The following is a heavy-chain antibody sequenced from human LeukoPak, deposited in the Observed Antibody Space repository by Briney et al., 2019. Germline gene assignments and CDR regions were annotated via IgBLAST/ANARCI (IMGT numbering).Heavy chain of an antibody. J-gene: IGHJ4*02. D-gene: IGHD3-10*01. CDR1: GFTFSSYG. V-gene: IGHV3-30*18. CDR2: ISYDGSNK. CDR3: AKAFPPYYGSGSYYDY. Sequence: PGGSLRLSCAASGFTFSSYGMHWVRQAPGKGLEWVAVISYDGSNKYYADSVKGRFTISRDNSKNTLYLQMNSLRAEDTAVYYCAKAFPPYYGSGSYYDYWGQGTLVTVSS.